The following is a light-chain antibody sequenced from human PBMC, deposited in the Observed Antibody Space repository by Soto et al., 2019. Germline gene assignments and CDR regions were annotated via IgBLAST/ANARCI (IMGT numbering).Light chain of an antibody. V-gene: IGKV4-1*01. Sequence: DIVMSQSPDSLAVSLGERATINCMSIQSLFYSSNNKTYLVWYQQKPGQPPKILIYWASTRASGVPDRFRGSGFWTDLTRNISSLQAEDVAVYFCQQSYSAPYTFGQGTKVEIK. CDR3: QQSYSAPYT. CDR2: WAS. J-gene: IGKJ2*01. CDR1: QSLFYSSNNKTY.